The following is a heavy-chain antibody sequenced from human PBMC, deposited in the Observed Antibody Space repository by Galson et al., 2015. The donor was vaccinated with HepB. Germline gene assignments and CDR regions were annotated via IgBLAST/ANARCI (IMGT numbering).Heavy chain of an antibody. V-gene: IGHV3-30*04. D-gene: IGHD2-21*01. Sequence: SLRLSCAASAVTFSRYALHWVRQAPGKGLEWLAVISYDGSNKYYADSVKGRFTISRDNSKNTLYLQVNSLRPEDTAVYYCACTSWMRLWWPLDSWGQGTLVTVSS. CDR1: AVTFSRYA. J-gene: IGHJ4*02. CDR2: ISYDGSNK. CDR3: ACTSWMRLWWPLDS.